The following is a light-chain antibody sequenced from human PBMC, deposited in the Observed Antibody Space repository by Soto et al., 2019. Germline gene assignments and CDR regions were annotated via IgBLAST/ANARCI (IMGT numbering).Light chain of an antibody. CDR1: ENIGAW. CDR2: KAS. V-gene: IGKV1-5*03. CDR3: QQYHIYSWT. J-gene: IGKJ1*01. Sequence: DIQMTQSPSTLSASVGDRVTITCRASENIGAWLAWYQQKPGKAPKLLIYKASSLESGVPSRFSGGGSGTEFTLTISSLQPDDFATYYCQQYHIYSWTFGQGTTGDIK.